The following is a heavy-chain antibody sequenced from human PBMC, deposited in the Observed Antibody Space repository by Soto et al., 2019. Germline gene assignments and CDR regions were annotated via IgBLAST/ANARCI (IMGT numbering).Heavy chain of an antibody. CDR1: GYTFTSYG. Sequence: ASVKVSCKASGYTFTSYGISWVRQAPGQGLEWMGWISAYNGNTNYAQKLQGRVTMTTDTSTSTTYMELRSLRSDDTAVYCCARVQGYDFWSGYRPIDYYYMDVWGKGTTVTVSS. V-gene: IGHV1-18*01. J-gene: IGHJ6*03. CDR2: ISAYNGNT. CDR3: ARVQGYDFWSGYRPIDYYYMDV. D-gene: IGHD3-3*01.